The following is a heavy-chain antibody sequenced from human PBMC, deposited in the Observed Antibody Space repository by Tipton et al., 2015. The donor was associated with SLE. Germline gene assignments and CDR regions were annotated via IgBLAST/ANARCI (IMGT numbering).Heavy chain of an antibody. CDR3: GRHAVPGPRFDYRRSWGIDP. V-gene: IGHV4-61*02. J-gene: IGHJ5*02. D-gene: IGHD4-11*01. CDR2: VQTTGNT. Sequence: TLSLTCTVSGGSINSDTYYWNWLRQPAGRTLEWLGRVQTTGNTNYNPSLGSRVTISIDTSKNQFSLSLTSMTAADTAVYYCGRHAVPGPRFDYRRSWGIDPWGQGALVSV. CDR1: GGSINSDTYY.